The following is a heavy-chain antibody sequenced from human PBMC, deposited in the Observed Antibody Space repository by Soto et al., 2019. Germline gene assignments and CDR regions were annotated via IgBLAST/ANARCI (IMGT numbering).Heavy chain of an antibody. Sequence: QMQLVQSGPEVKKPGTSMKVSCKASGFIFATSAMQWVRQARGQGLEGIGWIGVGSGNTNNALKFQERVTITRGLSTSTAYRELRGLRSEATAVYYCAAGRDCSGGSCYCGFDYWGQGPLVTVSS. V-gene: IGHV1-58*02. D-gene: IGHD2-15*01. CDR1: GFIFATSA. J-gene: IGHJ4*02. CDR2: IGVGSGNT. CDR3: AAGRDCSGGSCYCGFDY.